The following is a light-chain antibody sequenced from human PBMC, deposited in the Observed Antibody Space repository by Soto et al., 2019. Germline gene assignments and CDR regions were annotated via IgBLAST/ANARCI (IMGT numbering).Light chain of an antibody. CDR1: QSVSSSY. CDR3: QQYGSSSYT. Sequence: EIVLTQSPGTLSLSPGERATLSCRASQSVSSSYLAWYQQKPGQAPRLPIYGASSRATGIPDRFSGSGSGTDFTLTISRLEPDDFAVYYCQQYGSSSYTFGQGTKLEIK. V-gene: IGKV3-20*01. CDR2: GAS. J-gene: IGKJ2*01.